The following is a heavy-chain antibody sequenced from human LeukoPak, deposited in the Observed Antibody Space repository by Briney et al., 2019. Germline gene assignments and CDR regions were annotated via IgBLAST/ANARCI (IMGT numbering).Heavy chain of an antibody. J-gene: IGHJ6*02. V-gene: IGHV3-30*19. CDR2: ISYDGSNK. Sequence: PGGSLRLSCAASGFTFSSYGMHWVRQAPGKGLEWVAVISYDGSNKYYADSVKGRFTISRDNSKNTLYLQMNSLRAEDTAVYYCARAGAAAGTGYYYYGMDVWGQGTTVTVSS. CDR3: ARAGAAAGTGYYYYGMDV. D-gene: IGHD6-13*01. CDR1: GFTFSSYG.